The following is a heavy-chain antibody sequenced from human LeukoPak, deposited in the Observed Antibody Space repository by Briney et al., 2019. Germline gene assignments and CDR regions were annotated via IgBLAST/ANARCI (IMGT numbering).Heavy chain of an antibody. CDR2: IRYDGSNK. Sequence: PGGSLRLSCAASGFTFSSYGMHWVRQAPGKGLEWVAFIRYDGSNKYYADSVKGRFTISRDNSKNTLYLQMNSLRAEDTAVYYCARDRGSGYYYGSGSPQGWGQGTLVTVSS. CDR3: ARDRGSGYYYGSGSPQG. CDR1: GFTFSSYG. V-gene: IGHV3-30*02. J-gene: IGHJ4*02. D-gene: IGHD3-10*01.